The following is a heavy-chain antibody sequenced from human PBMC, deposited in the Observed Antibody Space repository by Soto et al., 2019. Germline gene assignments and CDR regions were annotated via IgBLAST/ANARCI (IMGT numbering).Heavy chain of an antibody. CDR1: GFSLSTSGVG. V-gene: IGHV2-5*02. Sequence: QITLKESGPTLVKPTQTLTLTCTFSGFSLSTSGVGVGWIRQPPGKALEWLALIYWDDDKRYSPSLKSRLTITNDTSKNQVVLTLTNMDPVDTATYCCAHRPRGYSGYDWDYWGQGTLVTVSS. J-gene: IGHJ4*02. CDR2: IYWDDDK. D-gene: IGHD5-12*01. CDR3: AHRPRGYSGYDWDY.